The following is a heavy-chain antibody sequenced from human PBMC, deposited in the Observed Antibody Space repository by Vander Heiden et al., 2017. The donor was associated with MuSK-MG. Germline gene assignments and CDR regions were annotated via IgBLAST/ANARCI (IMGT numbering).Heavy chain of an antibody. D-gene: IGHD6-13*01. CDR2: IYYSGST. Sequence: QLQLQESGPGLVKPSETLSLTCTVPGGSISSSSYYWGWIRQPPGKGLEWIGSIYYSGSTYYNPSLKSRVTISVDTSKNQFSLKLSSVTAADTAVYYCARLNWQQLPTALFDYWGQGTLVTVSS. J-gene: IGHJ4*02. CDR1: GGSISSSSYY. V-gene: IGHV4-39*01. CDR3: ARLNWQQLPTALFDY.